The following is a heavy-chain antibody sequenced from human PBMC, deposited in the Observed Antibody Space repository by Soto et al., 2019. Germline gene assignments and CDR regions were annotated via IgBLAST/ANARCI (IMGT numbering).Heavy chain of an antibody. CDR1: GFTFSSYG. CDR3: ARDLYCSVGSCYSRWFDP. D-gene: IGHD2-15*01. J-gene: IGHJ5*02. V-gene: IGHV3-33*01. CDR2: IWYDGSNK. Sequence: QVQLVESGGGVVQPGRSLRLSCAASGFTFSSYGMHWVRQAPGKGLEWVAVIWYDGSNKYYADSVKGRFTISRDNSKNTLYLQMNSLRAEETAVYYCARDLYCSVGSCYSRWFDPWGQGTLVTVSS.